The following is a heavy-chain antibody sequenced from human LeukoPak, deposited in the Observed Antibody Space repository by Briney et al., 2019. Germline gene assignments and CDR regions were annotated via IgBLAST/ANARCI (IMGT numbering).Heavy chain of an antibody. CDR3: ETDYTVDI. Sequence: SETLSLTCTVSGDSISSYYWRWIRQPPGKGLEWIGCIYYSGNTNYNPSLKSRVTISIDTSKNQFSLKLSSVTAADTAVYYCETDYTVDIWGQGTMVTVSS. CDR1: GDSISSYY. CDR2: IYYSGNT. J-gene: IGHJ3*02. D-gene: IGHD3-16*01. V-gene: IGHV4-59*01.